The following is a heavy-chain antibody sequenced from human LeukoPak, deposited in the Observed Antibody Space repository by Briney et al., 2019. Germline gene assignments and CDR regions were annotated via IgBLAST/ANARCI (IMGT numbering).Heavy chain of an antibody. CDR2: ISNTGSTT. CDR1: GFTLSDYY. J-gene: IGHJ4*02. Sequence: GGSLRLSCAASGFTLSDYYTSWIRQAPGKGLECVSYISNTGSTTHYADSVKGRFTVSRDNAKNSLYLQMNSLRAEDTAVYYCARAVKYFYDSSGPYLDYWGQGTLIAVSS. CDR3: ARAVKYFYDSSGPYLDY. V-gene: IGHV3-11*01. D-gene: IGHD3-22*01.